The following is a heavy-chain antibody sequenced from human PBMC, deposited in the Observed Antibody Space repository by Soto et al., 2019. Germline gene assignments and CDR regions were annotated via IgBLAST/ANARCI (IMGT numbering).Heavy chain of an antibody. CDR2: IYPGDSDT. V-gene: IGHV5-51*01. D-gene: IGHD1-26*01. Sequence: GDSLKISCKGSGYSSTSYWIGWVRQMPGKGLEWMGIIYPGDSDTRYSPSFQGQVTISADKSISTAYLQWSSLKASDTPMYYCAILSVGYLNYCYYYGIDVWGQGTTVTVSS. J-gene: IGHJ6*02. CDR3: AILSVGYLNYCYYYGIDV. CDR1: GYSSTSYW.